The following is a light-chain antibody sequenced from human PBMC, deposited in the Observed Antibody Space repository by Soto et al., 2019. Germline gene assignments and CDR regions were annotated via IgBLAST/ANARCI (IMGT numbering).Light chain of an antibody. Sequence: AIRMTQAPSSLSGSTGDRVTITCRASQSIGAYLAWYQQIPGRAPKLLIFAASTLQRGVPSRFSGSGSGTDFTLTISCLQSEDFATYYCQQYYIYPPTFGGGTKVDIK. V-gene: IGKV1-8*01. CDR2: AAS. CDR3: QQYYIYPPT. J-gene: IGKJ4*01. CDR1: QSIGAY.